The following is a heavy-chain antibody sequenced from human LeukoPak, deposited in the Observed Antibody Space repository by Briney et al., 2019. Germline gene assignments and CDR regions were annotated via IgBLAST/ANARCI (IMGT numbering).Heavy chain of an antibody. CDR3: ASPGRRDGY. J-gene: IGHJ4*02. Sequence: GGSLRLSCAASGFTFSSYEMNWVRQAPGKGLEWVSYISSSAGTTYYADSVKGRFTISRDNAKNSLYLQMNSLKDEDTAVYYCASPGRRDGYWGQGTLVTVSS. D-gene: IGHD5-24*01. CDR1: GFTFSSYE. V-gene: IGHV3-48*03. CDR2: ISSSAGTT.